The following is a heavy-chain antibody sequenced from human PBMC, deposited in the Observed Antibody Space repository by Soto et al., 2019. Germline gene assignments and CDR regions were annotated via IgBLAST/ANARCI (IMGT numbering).Heavy chain of an antibody. CDR1: GGAVSSGCYY. Sequence: QVQLQESGPGLVKPSENLSLTCTVSGGAVSSGCYYWGWIRQPPRKGLEWIGYIYHSGGTNYNPSLMSRVTISVEASKNQFTLLCISVTAAGTAVYYCARLSAAGFDPWGQGTLVTVAS. D-gene: IGHD6-19*01. J-gene: IGHJ5*02. V-gene: IGHV4-61*01. CDR3: ARLSAAGFDP. CDR2: IYHSGGT.